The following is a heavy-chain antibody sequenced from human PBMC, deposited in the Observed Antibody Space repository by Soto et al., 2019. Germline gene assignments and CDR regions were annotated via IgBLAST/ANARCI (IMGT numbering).Heavy chain of an antibody. Sequence: PGESLKISCKGSGYSFTSYWIGWVRQMPGKGLEWMGVIYPGDSDTRYSPSFHGKVTISADRSINTAYLQWNSLEASDTAFYFCARSPRSSQYFDYWGQGALVTVSS. CDR2: IYPGDSDT. V-gene: IGHV5-51*01. CDR3: ARSPRSSQYFDY. D-gene: IGHD6-13*01. CDR1: GYSFTSYW. J-gene: IGHJ4*02.